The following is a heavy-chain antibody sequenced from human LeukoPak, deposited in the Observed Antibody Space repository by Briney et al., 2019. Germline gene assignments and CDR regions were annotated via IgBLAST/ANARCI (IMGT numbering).Heavy chain of an antibody. D-gene: IGHD2-15*01. CDR2: ISSGGSIF. Sequence: GGSLRLSRAASGFTFSSYEINWVRQAPGKGLEWISYISSGGSIFYNADSVMGRFTISRDNAKNSLYLQMNSLRAEDTAVYYCAREEAYCSGTSCFRFFDYWGQGTLVSVSS. V-gene: IGHV3-48*03. CDR1: GFTFSSYE. CDR3: AREEAYCSGTSCFRFFDY. J-gene: IGHJ4*02.